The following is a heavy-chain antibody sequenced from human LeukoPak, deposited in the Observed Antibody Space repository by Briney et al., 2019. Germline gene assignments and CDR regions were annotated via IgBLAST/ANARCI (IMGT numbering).Heavy chain of an antibody. J-gene: IGHJ4*02. D-gene: IGHD3-3*01. Sequence: ASVNVSCKASGYTFTSYDINWVRQATGQGLEWMGWMNPNSGNTGYAQKFQGRVTMTRNTSISTAYMELSSLRSEDTAVYYCARGATYYDFWSGYQQYSFDYWGQGTLVTVSS. V-gene: IGHV1-8*01. CDR1: GYTFTSYD. CDR3: ARGATYYDFWSGYQQYSFDY. CDR2: MNPNSGNT.